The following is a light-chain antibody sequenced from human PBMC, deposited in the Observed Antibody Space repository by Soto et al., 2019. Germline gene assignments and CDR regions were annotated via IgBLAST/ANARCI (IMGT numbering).Light chain of an antibody. Sequence: GDRVTITCRASQGIGSYLAWYQQKPGEAPKLLIFAASTLQSGVPSRFSGSGSGTDFTLTISSLQAEDFATHYCQQLSTYPSTFGGGTKVDIK. V-gene: IGKV1-9*01. CDR1: QGIGSY. J-gene: IGKJ4*01. CDR2: AAS. CDR3: QQLSTYPST.